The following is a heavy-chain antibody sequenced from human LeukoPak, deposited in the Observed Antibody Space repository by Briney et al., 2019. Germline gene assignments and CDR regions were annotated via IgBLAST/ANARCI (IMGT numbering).Heavy chain of an antibody. J-gene: IGHJ4*02. V-gene: IGHV1-18*01. CDR2: ISAYNGNT. D-gene: IGHD2-15*01. Sequence: GASVKVSCKASGYTFTSYGISWVRQAPGQGLEWMGWISAYNGNTNYAQKLQGRVTMTTDTSTGTAYMELRSLRSDDTAVYYCARGNSIVVVVAATEDYFDYWGQGTLVTVSS. CDR3: ARGNSIVVVVAATEDYFDY. CDR1: GYTFTSYG.